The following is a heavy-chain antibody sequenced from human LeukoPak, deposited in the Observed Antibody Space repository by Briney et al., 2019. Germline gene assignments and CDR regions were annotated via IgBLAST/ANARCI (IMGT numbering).Heavy chain of an antibody. J-gene: IGHJ4*02. CDR2: FYDGGSI. CDR3: GRPYRVYGHFPFDY. CDR1: GASISGSPYY. V-gene: IGHV4-39*01. D-gene: IGHD3-10*01. Sequence: PSETLSLTCTVSGASISGSPYYWGWIRQSPGKGLEWLGSFYDGGSIYYNPSLESRVIVSVDTSKNQFSLNMSSVTAADTAMYYCGRPYRVYGHFPFDYWGQGILVTVSS.